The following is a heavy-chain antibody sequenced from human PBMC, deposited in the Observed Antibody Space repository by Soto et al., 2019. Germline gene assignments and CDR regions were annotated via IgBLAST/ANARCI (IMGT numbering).Heavy chain of an antibody. J-gene: IGHJ4*02. D-gene: IGHD4-17*01. CDR2: IYYSGST. V-gene: IGHV4-59*01. Sequence: PSETLSLTCSVSGSSIRPYSGSWIRQPPGKGLEWIGNIYYSGSTNYNPSLKSRVIMSVTSSKTQLSLRLNSVTAADTAVYYCTRVGGYYGDFPNFDYWGQGAPVTVS. CDR1: GSSIRPYS. CDR3: TRVGGYYGDFPNFDY.